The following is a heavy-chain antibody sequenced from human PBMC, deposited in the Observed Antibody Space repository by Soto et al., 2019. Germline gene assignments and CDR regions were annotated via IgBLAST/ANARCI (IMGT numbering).Heavy chain of an antibody. J-gene: IGHJ5*02. D-gene: IGHD4-4*01. Sequence: GGSLRLSCAASGFSFSGNWMSWVRQAPGKGPEWVANIKEDGTEQHYVDSVKGRFTISRDNSENSLFLQMNNLRAEDSAIYYCAITTSTVSYWFDPWGPGTQVTVSS. CDR3: AITTSTVSYWFDP. V-gene: IGHV3-7*03. CDR1: GFSFSGNW. CDR2: IKEDGTEQ.